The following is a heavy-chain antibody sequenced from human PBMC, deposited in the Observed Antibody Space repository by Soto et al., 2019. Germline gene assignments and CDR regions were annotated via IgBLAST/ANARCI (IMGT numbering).Heavy chain of an antibody. D-gene: IGHD2-21*02. CDR1: GGSISSGGYY. V-gene: IGHV4-31*03. CDR2: IYYSGST. Sequence: TSETLSLTCTVSGGSISSGGYYWSWIRQHPGKGLEWIGYIYYSGSTYYNPSLKSRVTISVDTSKNQFSLKLSSVTAADTAVYYCARGGSVTSDYWRQGTLAPVAS. CDR3: ARGGSVTSDY. J-gene: IGHJ4*02.